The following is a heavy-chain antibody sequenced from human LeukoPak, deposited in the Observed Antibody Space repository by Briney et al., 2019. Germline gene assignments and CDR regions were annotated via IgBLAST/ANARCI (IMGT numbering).Heavy chain of an antibody. CDR2: IDPSDSYT. V-gene: IGHV5-10-1*01. CDR1: GYSFTSYR. J-gene: IGHJ4*02. Sequence: PGGSLKISCKGSGYSFTSYRINWVRQMPGKGLEWMGTIDPSDSYTNYSPSLQGHVTMSTDKSISTAYLQWGSLKASDTAIYYCARLGSGWSFDYWGQGALVTVSS. D-gene: IGHD6-19*01. CDR3: ARLGSGWSFDY.